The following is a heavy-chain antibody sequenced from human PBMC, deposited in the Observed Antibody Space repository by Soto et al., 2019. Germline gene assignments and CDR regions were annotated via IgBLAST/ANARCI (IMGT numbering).Heavy chain of an antibody. CDR2: IKQDGSEK. J-gene: IGHJ6*02. CDR3: ARFYYDSSGYLPSPYYYYYGMDV. D-gene: IGHD3-22*01. Sequence: QPGGSLRLSCAASGFTFSSYAMSWVRQAPGKGLEWVANIKQDGSEKYYVDSVKGRFTISRDNAKNSLYLQMNSLRAEDTAVYYCARFYYDSSGYLPSPYYYYYGMDVWGQGTTVTVSS. V-gene: IGHV3-7*04. CDR1: GFTFSSYA.